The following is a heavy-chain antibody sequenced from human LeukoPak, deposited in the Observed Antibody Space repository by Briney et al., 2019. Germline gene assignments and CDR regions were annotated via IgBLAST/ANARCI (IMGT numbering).Heavy chain of an antibody. V-gene: IGHV3-33*01. J-gene: IGHJ4*02. CDR3: ARDLGSSWTFDY. D-gene: IGHD6-13*01. CDR2: IWYDGSNK. Sequence: GGSLRLSCAAAGLTFSNYGMDWVRQARGKGLGWEPVIWYDGSNKYYADSVKGRFTISRDNSKNTLYLEMNSLRAEDTAVYYCARDLGSSWTFDYWGQGTLVTVSS. CDR1: GLTFSNYG.